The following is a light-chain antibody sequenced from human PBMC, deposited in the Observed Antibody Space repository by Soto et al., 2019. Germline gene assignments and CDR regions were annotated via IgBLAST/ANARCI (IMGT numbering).Light chain of an antibody. CDR2: AAS. J-gene: IGKJ5*01. V-gene: IGKV1-16*01. Sequence: DSQMTQSPSSLSASVGDSVTITCRASQDINNFLAWFQQKPGKAPKSLIFAASSLHSGVPSRFSGSGSGTDFTLTISSLQAEDFGTYYCQHYDGYPQTFGQGTRLEIK. CDR1: QDINNF. CDR3: QHYDGYPQT.